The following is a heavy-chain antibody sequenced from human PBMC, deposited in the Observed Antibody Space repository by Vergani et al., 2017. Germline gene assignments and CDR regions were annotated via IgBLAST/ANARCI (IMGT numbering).Heavy chain of an antibody. D-gene: IGHD2-2*01. J-gene: IGHJ4*02. V-gene: IGHV3-74*03. Sequence: DVHLAESGGGFFQPGGSLRLSCSASGFSFNSYWMHWVRQVPGKGLLWVSRIKSDGSITAYADSVKGRFTISRDNAQNTLYLQMNSLRAEDTAVYYCAKTTDRMGSTSSFDYWGQGTLVTVSS. CDR3: AKTTDRMGSTSSFDY. CDR2: IKSDGSIT. CDR1: GFSFNSYW.